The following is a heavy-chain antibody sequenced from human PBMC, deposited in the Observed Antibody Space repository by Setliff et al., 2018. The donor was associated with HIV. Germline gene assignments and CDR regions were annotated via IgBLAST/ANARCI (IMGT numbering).Heavy chain of an antibody. CDR1: GYTFTGYY. CDR2: INPNSGGT. Sequence: ASVKVSCKASGYTFTGYYMHWVRQAPGQGLEWMGRINPNSGGTNYAQKFQGRVTMTRDTSMNTAYMELSRLRSDDTAVYYCAKEWSITAVIVVPSWDYWGQGTLVTVSS. CDR3: AKEWSITAVIVVPSWDY. V-gene: IGHV1-2*06. D-gene: IGHD3-22*01. J-gene: IGHJ4*02.